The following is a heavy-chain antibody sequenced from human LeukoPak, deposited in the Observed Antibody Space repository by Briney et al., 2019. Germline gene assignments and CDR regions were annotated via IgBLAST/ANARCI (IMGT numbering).Heavy chain of an antibody. D-gene: IGHD3-22*01. V-gene: IGHV5-51*01. CDR1: GYSFSSYW. J-gene: IGHJ4*02. Sequence: GESLKISCKGSGYSFSSYWIAWVGQMPRKGLEWMGIISPGGSDTRYSPSFQGQVTISADKSISTAYLQWSSLKASDTAIYYCARRSDSSGYYRAFDYWGQGTLVTVSS. CDR2: ISPGGSDT. CDR3: ARRSDSSGYYRAFDY.